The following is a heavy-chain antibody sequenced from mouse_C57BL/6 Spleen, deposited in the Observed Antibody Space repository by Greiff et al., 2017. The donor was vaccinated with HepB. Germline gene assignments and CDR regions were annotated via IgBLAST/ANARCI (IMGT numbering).Heavy chain of an antibody. D-gene: IGHD1-1*02. Sequence: QVQLKQPGAELVKPGASVKLSCKASGYTFTSYWMHWVKQRPGQGLEWIGMIHPNSGSTNYNEKFKSKATLTVDKSSSTAYMQLSSLTSEDSAVYYCARSLYGYVDYWGQGTTLTVSS. CDR1: GYTFTSYW. CDR3: ARSLYGYVDY. J-gene: IGHJ2*01. V-gene: IGHV1-64*01. CDR2: IHPNSGST.